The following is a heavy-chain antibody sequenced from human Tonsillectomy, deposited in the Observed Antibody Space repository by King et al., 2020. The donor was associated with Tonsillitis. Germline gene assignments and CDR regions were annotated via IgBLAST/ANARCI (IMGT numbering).Heavy chain of an antibody. CDR2: INPSGGST. J-gene: IGHJ6*02. CDR3: ARGGYYDFWSGYYSGYYYGMDV. D-gene: IGHD3-3*01. CDR1: GYTFTSYY. Sequence: QLVQSGAEVKKPGASVKVSCKASGYTFTSYYMHWVRQAPGQGLEWMGIINPSGGSTSYAQKFQGRVTMTRDTSTSTVYMELSSLRSEDTAGYYCARGGYYDFWSGYYSGYYYGMDVWGQGTTVTVSS. V-gene: IGHV1-46*01.